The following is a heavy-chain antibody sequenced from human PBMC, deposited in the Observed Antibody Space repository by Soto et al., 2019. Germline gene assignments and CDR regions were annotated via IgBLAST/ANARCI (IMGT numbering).Heavy chain of an antibody. Sequence: ASVKVSCKASVYTFTSYYMHWVRQAPGQGLEWMGIINPSGGSTSYAQKFQGRVTMTRDTSTSTVYMELSSLRSEDTAVYYCARDTEDYYDSSGYYPDAFDIWGQGTMVTVSS. J-gene: IGHJ3*02. CDR1: VYTFTSYY. D-gene: IGHD3-22*01. CDR3: ARDTEDYYDSSGYYPDAFDI. V-gene: IGHV1-46*01. CDR2: INPSGGST.